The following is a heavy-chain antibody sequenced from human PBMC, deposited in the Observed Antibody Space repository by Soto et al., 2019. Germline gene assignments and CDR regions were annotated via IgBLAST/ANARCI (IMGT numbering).Heavy chain of an antibody. D-gene: IGHD3-3*01. CDR2: IIPIFGTA. J-gene: IGHJ6*02. Sequence: QVQLVQSGAEVKKPGSSVKVSCKASGGTFSSYAISWVRQAPGQGLEWMGGIIPIFGTANYAQKFQGRVMIPAEEFASPAYMEMSSMRSEDTGVYYCARDYDFWSGYYGYYYYGLDVWCQGTLVTVSS. CDR3: ARDYDFWSGYYGYYYYGLDV. V-gene: IGHV1-69*01. CDR1: GGTFSSYA.